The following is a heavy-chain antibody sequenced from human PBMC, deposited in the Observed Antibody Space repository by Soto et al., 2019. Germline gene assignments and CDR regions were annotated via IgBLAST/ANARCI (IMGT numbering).Heavy chain of an antibody. CDR2: ISGSGDST. Sequence: EVQLLESGGGLVQPGGSLRLSCAASGFSFSSYAMNWVRQAPGKGLEWVSVISGSGDSTYYADSVKGRFTISRDNSKNTLYLQMNSLGAEDTAVYYCAKRATGTYVDYWGQGTLVTVSS. V-gene: IGHV3-23*01. CDR1: GFSFSSYA. CDR3: AKRATGTYVDY. D-gene: IGHD1-1*01. J-gene: IGHJ4*02.